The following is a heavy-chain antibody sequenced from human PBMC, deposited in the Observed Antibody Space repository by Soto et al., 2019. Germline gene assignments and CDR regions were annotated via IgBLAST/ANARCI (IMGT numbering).Heavy chain of an antibody. CDR1: GGSISSVGYY. CDR2: IHHSGST. J-gene: IGHJ1*01. V-gene: IGHV4-31*03. D-gene: IGHD3-10*01. CDR3: VRGVLS. Sequence: QVQLQESGPGLVKASQTLSLTCNVSGGSISSVGYYWTWIRQHPGKGLEWIGNIHHSGSTFYNPSLTIRVSRSVDTSKNQFSLKLSSVTAADTAVYFCVRGVLSWGQGTLVTVSS.